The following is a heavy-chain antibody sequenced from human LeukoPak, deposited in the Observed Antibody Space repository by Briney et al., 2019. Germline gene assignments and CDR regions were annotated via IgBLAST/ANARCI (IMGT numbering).Heavy chain of an antibody. Sequence: VASVKVSCKASGYTFTSYDINWVQQATGQGLEWMGWMNPNSGNTGYAQKFQGRVTMTRNTSISTAYMELSSLRSEDTAVYYCARGYSSSSGREFWFDPWGRGTLVTVSS. CDR3: ARGYSSSSGREFWFDP. D-gene: IGHD6-6*01. V-gene: IGHV1-8*01. CDR2: MNPNSGNT. J-gene: IGHJ5*02. CDR1: GYTFTSYD.